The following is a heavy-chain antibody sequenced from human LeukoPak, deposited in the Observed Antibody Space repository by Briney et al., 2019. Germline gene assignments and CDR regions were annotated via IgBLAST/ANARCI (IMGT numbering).Heavy chain of an antibody. CDR1: GFSVTNNY. Sequence: PGGSLRLSCAVSGFSVTNNYMSWVRQAPGKGLEWVSVFYVGGATYYADSVKGRFTISRDNSENTLYLQMNSLRAEDTAVYYCAKGAMPYYDGSGYNYFDYWGQGTPVTVSS. D-gene: IGHD3-22*01. J-gene: IGHJ4*02. CDR2: FYVGGAT. CDR3: AKGAMPYYDGSGYNYFDY. V-gene: IGHV3-53*01.